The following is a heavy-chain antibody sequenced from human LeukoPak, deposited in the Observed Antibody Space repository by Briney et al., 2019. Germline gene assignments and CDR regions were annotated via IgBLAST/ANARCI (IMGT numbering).Heavy chain of an antibody. V-gene: IGHV3-48*01. J-gene: IGHJ4*02. CDR3: VRDNPRCCGVVPANIDDY. CDR2: INGGSSPI. D-gene: IGHD2-15*01. CDR1: GFSISRDS. Sequence: GGSLRLSCTASGFSISRDSMNWVRQAPGKGLEWVSYINGGSSPIYYADSVRGRFTISRDSAKNSLYLQMNSLRAEDTAVYYCVRDNPRCCGVVPANIDDYWGQGTLVTVSS.